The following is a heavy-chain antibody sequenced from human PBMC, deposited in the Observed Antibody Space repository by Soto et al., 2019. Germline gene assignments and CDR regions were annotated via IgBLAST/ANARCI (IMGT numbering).Heavy chain of an antibody. CDR1: GGTFSSYA. CDR2: MIPIFGTE. CDR3: ARDMPRDHAFDI. Sequence: QVQLVQSGAEVKKPGASVKVSCKASGGTFSSYAISWVRQAPGQGLEWMGGMIPIFGTENYAQKFQGRVTITADESTSTAYMELSSLRFEDTAVYYCARDMPRDHAFDIWGQGTMVTVSS. V-gene: IGHV1-69*01. J-gene: IGHJ3*02. D-gene: IGHD2-2*01.